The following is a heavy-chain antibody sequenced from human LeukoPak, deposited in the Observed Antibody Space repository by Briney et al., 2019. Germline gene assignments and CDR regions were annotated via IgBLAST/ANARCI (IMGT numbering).Heavy chain of an antibody. CDR1: GYTFTNYD. CDR2: MNPSSGNT. CDR3: TRAWSGGSDAFDI. V-gene: IGHV1-8*01. J-gene: IGHJ3*02. Sequence: ASVKVSRKASGYTFTNYDINWVRRATGPALEWMGWMNPSSGNTGYAQKFQGRVTMTWSTSISTAYMELSSLRSEDTAMYYCTRAWSGGSDAFDIWGQGTMVTVSS. D-gene: IGHD3-3*01.